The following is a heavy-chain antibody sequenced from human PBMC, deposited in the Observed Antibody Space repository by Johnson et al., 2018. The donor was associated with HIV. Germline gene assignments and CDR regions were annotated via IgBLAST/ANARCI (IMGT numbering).Heavy chain of an antibody. D-gene: IGHD2-21*02. CDR3: ASLAYCGGDCYRTYHDAFDI. Sequence: QVQLVESGGGVVQPGRSLRLSCAASGFTFSSYGMHWVRQAPGKGLEWVAAIWYDGSNKYYADSVKVRFTISRDNSKNSLYLQMNSLRAEDTAVYYCASLAYCGGDCYRTYHDAFDIWGQGTMVTVSS. CDR1: GFTFSSYG. V-gene: IGHV3-33*01. J-gene: IGHJ3*02. CDR2: IWYDGSNK.